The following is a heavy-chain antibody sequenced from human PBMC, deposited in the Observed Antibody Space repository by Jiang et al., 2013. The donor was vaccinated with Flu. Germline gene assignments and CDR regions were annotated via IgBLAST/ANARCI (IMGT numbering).Heavy chain of an antibody. Sequence: LLKPSETLSLTCTVSGGSISSSSYYWGWIRQPPGKGLEWIGSIYYSGSTYYNPSLKSRVTISVDTSKNQFSLKLSSVTAADTAVYYCATLWFREFGYWGQGTLVAVSS. CDR2: IYYSGST. CDR1: GGSISSSSYY. CDR3: ATLWFREFGY. D-gene: IGHD3-10*01. J-gene: IGHJ4*02. V-gene: IGHV4-39*01.